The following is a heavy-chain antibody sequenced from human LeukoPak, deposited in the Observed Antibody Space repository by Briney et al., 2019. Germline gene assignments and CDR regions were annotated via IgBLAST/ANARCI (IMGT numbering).Heavy chain of an antibody. V-gene: IGHV4-34*01. CDR1: GGSFSGYY. J-gene: IGHJ4*02. D-gene: IGHD2-2*02. Sequence: SETLSLTCAVYGGSFSGYYWSWIRQPPGKGLEWIGEINHSGSTNYNPSLKSRVTISVDTSKNQFSLKLSSVTAADTAVYYCARDKYTYFDYWGQGTLATVSS. CDR2: INHSGST. CDR3: ARDKYTYFDY.